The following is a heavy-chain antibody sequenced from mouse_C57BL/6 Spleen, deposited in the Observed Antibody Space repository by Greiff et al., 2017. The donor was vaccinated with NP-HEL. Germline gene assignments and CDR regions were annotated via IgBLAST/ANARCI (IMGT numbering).Heavy chain of an antibody. CDR3: AIYYDYDGAWFAD. V-gene: IGHV1-82*01. CDR2: IYPGDGDT. CDR1: GYAFSSSW. D-gene: IGHD2-4*01. J-gene: IGHJ3*01. Sequence: QVQLQQSGPELVKPGASVKISCKASGYAFSSSWMNWVKQRPGKGLEWIGRIYPGDGDTNYNGKFKGKATLTADKSSSTAYMQLSSLTSEDSAVYFCAIYYDYDGAWFADWGQGTLVTVSA.